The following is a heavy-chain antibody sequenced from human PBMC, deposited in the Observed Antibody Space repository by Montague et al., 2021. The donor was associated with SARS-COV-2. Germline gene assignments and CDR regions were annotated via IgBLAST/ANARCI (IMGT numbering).Heavy chain of an antibody. Sequence: SETLSLTCIVSGGSISGHYWSWVRQTPEKGLEWIGYIYYLGTTNYNPSLKTRVTFSVDTSKNQLSLMLTSVTAADTCVYYCARNGGAAVPGLLLGMDIWGQGTTVTGSS. CDR2: IYYLGTT. D-gene: IGHD6-19*01. CDR3: ARNGGAAVPGLLLGMDI. J-gene: IGHJ6*02. CDR1: GGSISGHY. V-gene: IGHV4-59*11.